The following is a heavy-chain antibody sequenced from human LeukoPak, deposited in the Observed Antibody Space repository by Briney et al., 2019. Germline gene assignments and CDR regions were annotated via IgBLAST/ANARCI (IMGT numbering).Heavy chain of an antibody. CDR2: IYYSGST. J-gene: IGHJ3*02. CDR1: GGSISSSSYY. CDR3: ARSRGGTIVGDAFAI. Sequence: KPSETLSLTCTVSGGSISSSSYYWGWIRQPPGKGLEWIGSIYYSGSTYYNPSLKSRVTISVDTSTNQFSLRLSSVTAADTAVYYCARSRGGTIVGDAFAIWGQGTMVTVSS. V-gene: IGHV4-39*07. D-gene: IGHD3-3*01.